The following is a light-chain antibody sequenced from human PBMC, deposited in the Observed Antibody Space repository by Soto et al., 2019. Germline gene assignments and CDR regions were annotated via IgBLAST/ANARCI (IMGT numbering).Light chain of an antibody. CDR1: SSDVGGYNY. Sequence: QSVLTQPRSVSGSPGQSVTISCTGTSSDVGGYNYVSWYQQHPGKAPKVMIYDVTKRPSGVPDRFSGSKSGNTASLTISGLQAEDEADYYCCSYAGSSDVVFGGGTKVTVL. J-gene: IGLJ2*01. CDR2: DVT. V-gene: IGLV2-11*01. CDR3: CSYAGSSDVV.